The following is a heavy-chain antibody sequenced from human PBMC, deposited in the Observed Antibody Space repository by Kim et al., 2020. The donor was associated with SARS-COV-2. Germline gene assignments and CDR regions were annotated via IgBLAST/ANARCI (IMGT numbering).Heavy chain of an antibody. CDR2: INPNIGRT. CDR3: ARERISVTDHFDY. CDR1: GYTFIDYY. Sequence: ASVKVSCKADGYTFIDYYIHWMRQTPGQGLEWMGRINPNIGRTDYAQNFQGRVTVTGDTSISTAYLEVRRLQSDDTAVYYCARERISVTDHFDYWGQGTL. J-gene: IGHJ4*02. V-gene: IGHV1-2*06. D-gene: IGHD6-19*01.